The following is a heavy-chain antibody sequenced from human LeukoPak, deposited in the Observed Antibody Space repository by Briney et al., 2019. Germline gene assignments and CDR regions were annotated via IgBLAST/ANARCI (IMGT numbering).Heavy chain of an antibody. V-gene: IGHV1-46*01. D-gene: IGHD3-10*01. Sequence: GASVKVSCKASGYTFTSYSMHWVRQAPGQGLQWMGIINPSGGSTNYAQKFQGRVTMTRDTSINTAYMELTSLRSDDTAVYYCARDRIAISQWFGDLLKYYGMDVWGLGTTVAVSS. CDR2: INPSGGST. CDR1: GYTFTSYS. J-gene: IGHJ6*02. CDR3: ARDRIAISQWFGDLLKYYGMDV.